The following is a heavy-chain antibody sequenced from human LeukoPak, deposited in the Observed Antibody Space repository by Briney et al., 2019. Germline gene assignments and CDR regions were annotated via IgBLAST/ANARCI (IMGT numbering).Heavy chain of an antibody. CDR1: GGSISTYY. CDR3: AREGRYRYGYNEYHLYMDI. J-gene: IGHJ6*03. V-gene: IGHV4-59*12. Sequence: SETLSLTCTVSGGSISTYYWSWIRQSPGKGLEWIGYIYYDGSTNYNLSLKSRVTISVDTSKNQFALKLSSVTAAETAVYYCAREGRYRYGYNEYHLYMDIWGKGTTVTVSS. CDR2: IYYDGST. D-gene: IGHD5-18*01.